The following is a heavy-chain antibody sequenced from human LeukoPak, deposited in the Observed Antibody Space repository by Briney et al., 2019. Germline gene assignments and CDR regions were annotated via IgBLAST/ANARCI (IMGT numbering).Heavy chain of an antibody. J-gene: IGHJ5*02. CDR1: GFTFSSYS. CDR2: IKSKTDGGTT. Sequence: PGGSLRLSCAASGFTFSSYSMSWVRQAPGKGLEWVGRIKSKTDGGTTDYAAPVKGRFTISRDDPKNTLYLQMNSLKTEDTAVYYCTTDPVVPAAMREGRGSWFDPWGQGTLVTVSS. V-gene: IGHV3-15*01. D-gene: IGHD2-2*01. CDR3: TTDPVVPAAMREGRGSWFDP.